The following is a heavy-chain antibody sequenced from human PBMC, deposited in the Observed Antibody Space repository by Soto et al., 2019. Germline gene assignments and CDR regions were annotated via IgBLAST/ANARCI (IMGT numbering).Heavy chain of an antibody. Sequence: GGSLRLSCAASGFTFSSYGMHWVRQAPGKGLEWVAVIWYDGSNKYYADSVKGRFTISRDNSKNTLYLQMNSLRAEDTAVYYCARGPRYSSGYFDLWGRGTLVTVSS. CDR2: IWYDGSNK. D-gene: IGHD2-2*02. J-gene: IGHJ2*01. CDR1: GFTFSSYG. CDR3: ARGPRYSSGYFDL. V-gene: IGHV3-33*01.